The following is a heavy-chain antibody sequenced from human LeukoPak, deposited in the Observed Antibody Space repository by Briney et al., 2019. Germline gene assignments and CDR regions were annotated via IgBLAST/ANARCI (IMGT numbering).Heavy chain of an antibody. CDR1: GGSFSGYY. V-gene: IGHV4-34*01. CDR3: ARGRREYYDSSGYLLDY. CDR2: INHSGST. D-gene: IGHD3-22*01. J-gene: IGHJ4*02. Sequence: ASETLSLTCAVYGGSFSGYYWSWIRQPPGKGLEWIGGINHSGSTNYNPSLKSRVTISVDTSKNQFSLKLSSVTAADTAVYYCARGRREYYDSSGYLLDYWGQGTLVTVSS.